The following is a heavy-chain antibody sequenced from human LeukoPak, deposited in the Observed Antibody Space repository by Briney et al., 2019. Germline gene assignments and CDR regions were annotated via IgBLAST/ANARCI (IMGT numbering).Heavy chain of an antibody. CDR3: ARDTGIAASLDI. J-gene: IGHJ3*02. CDR1: GFTFSSYA. CDR2: ISYDGSNK. Sequence: GGSLRLSCAASGFTFSSYAMHWVRQAPGKGLEWVAVISYDGSNKYYADSVKGRFTISRDNSKSTLYLQMNSLRAEDTAVYYCARDTGIAASLDIWGQGTMVTVSS. D-gene: IGHD6-13*01. V-gene: IGHV3-30-3*01.